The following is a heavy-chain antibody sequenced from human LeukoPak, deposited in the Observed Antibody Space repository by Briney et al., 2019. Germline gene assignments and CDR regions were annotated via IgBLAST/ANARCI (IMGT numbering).Heavy chain of an antibody. CDR2: IKQDGSEK. D-gene: IGHD1-26*01. CDR1: GFTFSSYW. J-gene: IGHJ4*02. Sequence: GGSLRLSCAASGFTFSSYWMSWVRQAPGKGLEWVANIKQDGSEKYYVDSVKGRFTISRDNAKNSLYLQMNSLRAEDTAVYYCAREDGSYPTRYYFDYWGQGTLVTVSS. CDR3: AREDGSYPTRYYFDY. V-gene: IGHV3-7*01.